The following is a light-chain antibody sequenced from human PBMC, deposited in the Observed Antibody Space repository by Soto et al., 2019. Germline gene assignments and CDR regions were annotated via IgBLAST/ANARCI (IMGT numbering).Light chain of an antibody. CDR1: QSITDW. J-gene: IGKJ1*01. CDR2: RAS. Sequence: DIQMTQSPSTLSASVGDRVTITCRASQSITDWLAWYQQKPGKAPILLIYRASSLKSGAPSRFNGSGSGTEFTLTISSLQPDDFATYYCQQYDAYPWTCGQGTRVEIK. V-gene: IGKV1-5*03. CDR3: QQYDAYPWT.